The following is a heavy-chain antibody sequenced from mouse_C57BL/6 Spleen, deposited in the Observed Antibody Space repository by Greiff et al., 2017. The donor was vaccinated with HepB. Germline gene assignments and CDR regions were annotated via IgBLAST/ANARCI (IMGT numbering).Heavy chain of an antibody. CDR3: ARQGAGDYFDY. CDR1: GFTFSSYG. CDR2: ISSGGSYT. V-gene: IGHV5-6*01. J-gene: IGHJ2*01. Sequence: EVQLVESGGDLVKPGGSLKLSCAASGFTFSSYGMSWVRQTPDKRLEWVATISSGGSYTYYPDSVKGRFTISRDNAKNTRYLQMSSLNSEDTAMYYCARQGAGDYFDYWGQGTTLTVSS.